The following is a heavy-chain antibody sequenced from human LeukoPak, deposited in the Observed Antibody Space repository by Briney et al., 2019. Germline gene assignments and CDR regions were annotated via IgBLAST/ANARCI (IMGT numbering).Heavy chain of an antibody. V-gene: IGHV1-46*01. CDR3: ARDQGGGTYFDY. J-gene: IGHJ4*02. Sequence: ASVKVSCKASGYTFTSYYIHWVRQAPGQGLECMGLINPSGGGASYSQKFQGRVTMTRDMSTSTVYMELSSLRSEDTAVYYCARDQGGGTYFDYWGQGTLVTVSS. D-gene: IGHD2-15*01. CDR2: INPSGGGA. CDR1: GYTFTSYY.